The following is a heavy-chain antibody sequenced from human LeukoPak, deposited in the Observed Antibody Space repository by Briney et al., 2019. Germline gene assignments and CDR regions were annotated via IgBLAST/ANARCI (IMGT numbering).Heavy chain of an antibody. J-gene: IGHJ1*01. V-gene: IGHV4-59*08. CDR2: IYYSGST. Sequence: SETLSLTCTVSGGSISSYYRSWIRQPPGKGLEWIGYIYYSGSTNYNPSLKSRVTISVDTSKNQFSLKLSSVTAADTAVYYCARSIAAAGNFQHWGQGTLVTVSS. CDR3: ARSIAAAGNFQH. D-gene: IGHD6-13*01. CDR1: GGSISSYY.